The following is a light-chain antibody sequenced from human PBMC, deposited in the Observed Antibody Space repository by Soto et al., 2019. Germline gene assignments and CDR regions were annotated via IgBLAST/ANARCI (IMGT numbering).Light chain of an antibody. CDR2: GNS. V-gene: IGLV1-40*01. CDR3: QSYDSSLSALV. J-gene: IGLJ2*01. CDR1: SSNIGAGYD. Sequence: GPGQRVPISCTGSSSNIGAGYDVHWYQQLPGTAPKLLIYGNSNRPSGVPDRFSGSKSGTSASLAITGLQAEDEADYYCQSYDSSLSALVFGGGTQLTVL.